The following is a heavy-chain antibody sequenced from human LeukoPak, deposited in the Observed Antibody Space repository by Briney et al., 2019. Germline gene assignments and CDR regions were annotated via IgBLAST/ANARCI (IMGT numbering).Heavy chain of an antibody. V-gene: IGHV1-18*01. CDR1: GYTFTSYG. D-gene: IGHD5-12*01. CDR3: ARDNSGGYNWFDP. J-gene: IGHJ5*02. CDR2: ISANNANT. Sequence: ASVKVSCKASGYTFTSYGITWVRQAPGQGLEWMGWISANNANTNYAQKFQGRVTMTTDTSTSTAYMELRSLRSDDTAVYYCARDNSGGYNWFDPWGQGTLVTVSS.